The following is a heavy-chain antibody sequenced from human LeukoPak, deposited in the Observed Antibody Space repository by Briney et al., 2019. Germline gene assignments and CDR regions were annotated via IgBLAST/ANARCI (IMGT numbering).Heavy chain of an antibody. CDR2: INSDGINT. CDR1: GFTFSNYW. J-gene: IGHJ5*02. V-gene: IGHV3-74*01. Sequence: GGSLRLSCAASGFTFSNYWMHWVRQAPGKGLVWVSRINSDGINTSYADSVKGRFTISRDNAKNTLNLQMNSLRAEDTAVYYCARDLGQYYDTSNNWFDPWGQGTLVTVSS. CDR3: ARDLGQYYDTSNNWFDP. D-gene: IGHD3-22*01.